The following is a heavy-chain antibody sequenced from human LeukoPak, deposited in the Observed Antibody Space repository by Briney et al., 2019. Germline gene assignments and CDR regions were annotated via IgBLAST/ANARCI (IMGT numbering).Heavy chain of an antibody. Sequence: ASVKVSCKVSGYTLTELSMHWVRQAPGKGLEWMGGFDPEDGETIYAQKFQGRVTMTEDTSTDTAYMELSSLRSEDTAVYYCATLQNGDYPYNWFDPWGQGTLVTVSS. J-gene: IGHJ5*02. CDR2: FDPEDGET. V-gene: IGHV1-24*01. CDR1: GYTLTELS. CDR3: ATLQNGDYPYNWFDP. D-gene: IGHD4-17*01.